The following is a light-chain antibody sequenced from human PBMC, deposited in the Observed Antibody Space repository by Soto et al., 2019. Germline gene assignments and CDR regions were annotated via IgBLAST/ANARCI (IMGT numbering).Light chain of an antibody. CDR3: LLSYSGARPVV. J-gene: IGLJ2*01. CDR2: DTS. CDR1: TGAVTSGHY. V-gene: IGLV7-46*01. Sequence: QAVVTQEPSLTVSPGGTVTLTCGSSTGAVTSGHYPYWFQQKPGQAPRTLIYDTSNKHSWTPARFSGSLLGGKAALTLSGXXXEDEAEYYCLLSYSGARPVVFGGGTQLTVL.